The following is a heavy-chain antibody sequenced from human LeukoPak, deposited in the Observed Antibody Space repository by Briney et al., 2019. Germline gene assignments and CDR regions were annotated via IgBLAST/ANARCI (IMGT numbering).Heavy chain of an antibody. CDR3: AKGGSGWYYYFDS. CDR2: ISYDGSNK. D-gene: IGHD6-19*01. CDR1: GFTLSSYG. Sequence: GGSLRLSCAASGFTLSSYGMNWVRQAPGKGLEWVAVISYDGSNKYYADSVKGRFTISRDNSKSTLFLQMNSLRAEDTAVYYCAKGGSGWYYYFDSWGQGTLVTVSS. V-gene: IGHV3-30*12. J-gene: IGHJ4*02.